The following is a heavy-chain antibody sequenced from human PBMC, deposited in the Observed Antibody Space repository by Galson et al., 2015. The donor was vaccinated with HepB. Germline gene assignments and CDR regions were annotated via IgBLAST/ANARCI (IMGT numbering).Heavy chain of an antibody. CDR1: GFIFSTV. Sequence: SCKASGFIFSTVQWVRQWVRQTRGQRLEWIGWIVLGSGNTNYAQNLQGRVTLTRDTSTSTAYLELRSLRSDDTAAYYCARDRDYRFDYWGQGTLVTVSS. V-gene: IGHV1-58*01. J-gene: IGHJ4*02. D-gene: IGHD4/OR15-4a*01. CDR2: IVLGSGNT. CDR3: ARDRDYRFDY.